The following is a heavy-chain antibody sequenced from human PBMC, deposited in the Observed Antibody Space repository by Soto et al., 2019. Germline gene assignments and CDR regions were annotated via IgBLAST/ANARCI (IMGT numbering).Heavy chain of an antibody. CDR3: VRGDGDRYDGHGYLGRH. CDR1: GFTFSIYW. D-gene: IGHD2-21*01. V-gene: IGHV3-74*01. J-gene: IGHJ4*02. Sequence: EVQLVESGGGLVQPGGSLRLSCAASGFTFSIYWMHWVRQAPGKGLVWVSRMNMDGSRTSYADFAKGRFTISRDDAKSTVYLQRSNRRAEDTAVYYCVRGDGDRYDGHGYLGRHWGQGALVTVSS. CDR2: MNMDGSRT.